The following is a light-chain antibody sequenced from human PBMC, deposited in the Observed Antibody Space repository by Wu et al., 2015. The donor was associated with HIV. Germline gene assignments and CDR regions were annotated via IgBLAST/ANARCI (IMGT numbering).Light chain of an antibody. Sequence: IVMTQSPATLSVSPGERATLSCRASQSVSSNYLAWYQQKPGRAPRLLIYGASSRATGIPDRFIGSGSGTDFTLTISRLESEDFAVYYCQQYGSSPYSFGQGTKLEIK. CDR2: GAS. J-gene: IGKJ2*03. CDR1: QSVSSNY. V-gene: IGKV3-20*01. CDR3: QQYGSSPYS.